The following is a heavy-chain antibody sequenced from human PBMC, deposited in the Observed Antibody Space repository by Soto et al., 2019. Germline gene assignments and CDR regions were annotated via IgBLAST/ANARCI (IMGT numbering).Heavy chain of an antibody. J-gene: IGHJ4*02. V-gene: IGHV3-30*18. CDR2: ISDDGSNK. CDR3: AKVRAVGAIDY. CDR1: GFTFSSYG. Sequence: QVQLVESGGGVVQPGRSLRLSCAASGFTFSSYGMHWVRQAPGKGLEWVAVISDDGSNKYYADSVKGRFTISRDNSKNTLYLQMNSLRAEDTAVYYCAKVRAVGAIDYWGQGTLVTVSS. D-gene: IGHD1-26*01.